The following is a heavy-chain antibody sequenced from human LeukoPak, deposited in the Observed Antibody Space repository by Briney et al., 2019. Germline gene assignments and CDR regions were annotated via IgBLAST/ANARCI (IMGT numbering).Heavy chain of an antibody. CDR2: ISYDGSNK. CDR1: GFAFSSYA. CDR3: ARDRLGSSLRDY. D-gene: IGHD6-13*01. V-gene: IGHV3-30-3*01. Sequence: GGSLRLSCAASGFAFSSYAVRWVRQAPGKGLEWVAVISYDGSNKYYADSVKGRFTISRDNSKNTLYLQMNSLRAEDTAVYYCARDRLGSSLRDYWGQGTLVTVSS. J-gene: IGHJ4*02.